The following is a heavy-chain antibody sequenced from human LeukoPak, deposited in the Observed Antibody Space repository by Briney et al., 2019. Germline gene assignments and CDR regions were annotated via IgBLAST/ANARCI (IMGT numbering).Heavy chain of an antibody. CDR2: INHSGST. J-gene: IGHJ4*02. V-gene: IGHV4-34*01. Sequence: SETLSLTCAVYGGSFSGYYWSWIRQPPGKGLEWIGEINHSGSTNYNPSLKSRVTISVDTSKNQFSLKLSSVTAADTAVYYCARHVAAAGSVLGYWGQGTLVTVSS. CDR3: ARHVAAAGSVLGY. D-gene: IGHD6-13*01. CDR1: GGSFSGYY.